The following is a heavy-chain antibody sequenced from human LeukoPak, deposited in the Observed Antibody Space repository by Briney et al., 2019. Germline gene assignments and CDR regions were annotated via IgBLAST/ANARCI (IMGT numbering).Heavy chain of an antibody. V-gene: IGHV4-4*07. CDR1: GGSISSYH. CDR2: INSNGDT. D-gene: IGHD3-10*01. CDR3: ARDRGLDGSDQLDS. Sequence: SETLSLTCTVSGGSISSYHWIWIRQPAGKGLEWIGRINSNGDTVYNPSLKSRATMSLDMTNNQFSLKLSSVTAADSAVYYCARDRGLDGSDQLDSWGPGTLVTVSS. J-gene: IGHJ5*01.